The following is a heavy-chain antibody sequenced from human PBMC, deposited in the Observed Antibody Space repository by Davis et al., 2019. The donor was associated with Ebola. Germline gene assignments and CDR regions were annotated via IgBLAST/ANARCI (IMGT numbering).Heavy chain of an antibody. J-gene: IGHJ3*01. CDR2: IYYSGST. V-gene: IGHV4-30-4*08. CDR3: ASQPRTVFGPAGAFDV. CDR1: GDSISSGDYY. D-gene: IGHD3-3*01. Sequence: PSETLSLTCSVSGDSISSGDYYWTWIRQPPGKGLEWIGYIYYSGSTYYNPSLKSRVTISVDTSKNLFSLRLSSVTAADTAVYYCASQPRTVFGPAGAFDVWGQGTMVTVSS.